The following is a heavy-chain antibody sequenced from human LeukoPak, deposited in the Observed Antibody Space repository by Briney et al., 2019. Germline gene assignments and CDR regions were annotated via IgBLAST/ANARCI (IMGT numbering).Heavy chain of an antibody. CDR2: INHSGST. CDR1: GGSFSGYY. CDR3: ASGNKAGIAVAYY. V-gene: IGHV4-34*01. D-gene: IGHD6-19*01. Sequence: SETPSLTCAVYGGSFSGYYWSWIRQPPGKGLEWIGEINHSGSTNYNPSLKSRVTISVDTSKNQFSLKLSSVTAADTAVYYCASGNKAGIAVAYYWGQGTLVTVSS. J-gene: IGHJ4*02.